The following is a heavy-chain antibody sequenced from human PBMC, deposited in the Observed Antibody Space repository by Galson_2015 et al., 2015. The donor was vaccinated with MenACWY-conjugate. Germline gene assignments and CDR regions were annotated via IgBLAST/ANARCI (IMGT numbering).Heavy chain of an antibody. V-gene: IGHV3-23*01. Sequence: SLRLSCAASGFTFTSYAMTWVRQAPGRGLEWVSTISDSGRFTYYADSVKGRFTNSRDNSKSALFLQMNNVRADDTASYYCAKDLVKNYEMLTGYYSDWGQGTLVTVSS. CDR1: GFTFTSYA. CDR2: ISDSGRFT. CDR3: AKDLVKNYEMLTGYYSD. J-gene: IGHJ4*02. D-gene: IGHD3-9*01.